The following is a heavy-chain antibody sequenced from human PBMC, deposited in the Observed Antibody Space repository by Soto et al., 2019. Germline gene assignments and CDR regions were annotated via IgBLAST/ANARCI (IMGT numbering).Heavy chain of an antibody. Sequence: KQSQTLSLTCAISGDSVSSNSAAWNWIRQSPSRGLEWLGRTYYRSKWYNDYAVSVKSRITINPDTSKNQFSLQLNSVTPEDTAVYYCARGLNPTMNYYYGMDVWGQGTTVTVSS. V-gene: IGHV6-1*01. D-gene: IGHD3-3*01. J-gene: IGHJ6*02. CDR2: TYYRSKWYN. CDR1: GDSVSSNSAA. CDR3: ARGLNPTMNYYYGMDV.